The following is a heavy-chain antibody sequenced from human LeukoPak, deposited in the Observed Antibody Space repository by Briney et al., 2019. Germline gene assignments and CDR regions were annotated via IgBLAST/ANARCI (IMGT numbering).Heavy chain of an antibody. CDR1: GYTFTGYY. D-gene: IGHD2-2*01. CDR3: ARDCSSTSCSDY. CDR2: INPNSGGT. J-gene: IGHJ4*02. Sequence: VASVKVSCKASGYTFTGYYMHWVRQAPGQGLEWMGWINPNSGGTNYAQKFQGRVTMTRDTSISTAYMELSRLRSDDTAVYYCARDCSSTSCSDYCGQGTLVTVSS. V-gene: IGHV1-2*02.